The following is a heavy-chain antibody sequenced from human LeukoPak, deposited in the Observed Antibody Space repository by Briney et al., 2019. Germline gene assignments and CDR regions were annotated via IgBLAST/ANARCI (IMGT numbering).Heavy chain of an antibody. Sequence: GGSLRLSCAASGFTFSSYAMSWVRQAPGKGLEWVSAISGSGGSTYYADSVKGRFTISRDNSKNTTYLQMNSLRAEDTAVYYCAKDKRAGYYYDSSGYYLGAFDIWGQGTMVTVSS. CDR2: ISGSGGST. CDR1: GFTFSSYA. J-gene: IGHJ3*02. D-gene: IGHD3-22*01. CDR3: AKDKRAGYYYDSSGYYLGAFDI. V-gene: IGHV3-23*01.